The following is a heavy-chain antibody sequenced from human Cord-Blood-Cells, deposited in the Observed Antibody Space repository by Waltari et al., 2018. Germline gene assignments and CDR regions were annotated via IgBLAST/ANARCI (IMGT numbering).Heavy chain of an antibody. CDR3: ATVGVLAVVVPAAINDY. CDR1: GYTFTDYY. J-gene: IGHJ4*02. V-gene: IGHV1-69-2*01. CDR2: VDPEDSET. Sequence: EVQLVQSGAEVKQPGATVKISCKVSGYTFTDYYMHWVQQAPGKGLEWMGLVDPEDSETIYEEKFQGIVTRTADTSTDTAYMELSSLRSEDTAVYYCATVGVLAVVVPAAINDYWGQGTLVTVSS. D-gene: IGHD2-2*02.